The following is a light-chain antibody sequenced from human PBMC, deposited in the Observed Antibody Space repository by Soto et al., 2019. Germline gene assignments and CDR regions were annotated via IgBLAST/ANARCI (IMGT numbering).Light chain of an antibody. CDR1: QLINGY. CDR2: TAS. Sequence: DIRLTQSPSSLSASLGDRVTISCRASQLINGYLNWYQQKPGKAPRLLIYTASNLQSGVPSRFSGTRSGTDFTLIISDLQAEDFATYYCQQTYSPLRTFGQGTKVDIK. CDR3: QQTYSPLRT. J-gene: IGKJ1*01. V-gene: IGKV1-39*01.